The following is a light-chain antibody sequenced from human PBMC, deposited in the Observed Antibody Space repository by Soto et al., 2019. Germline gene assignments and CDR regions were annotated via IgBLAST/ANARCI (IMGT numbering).Light chain of an antibody. CDR3: SSYAGSNNYV. V-gene: IGLV2-8*01. J-gene: IGLJ1*01. Sequence: QSVLTQPPSASGSPVQSVTISCTGTSSDVGGYNSVSWYQQHPGKAPKLMIYEVSKRPSGVPDRFSGSKSGNTASLTVSGLQAEDEADYYCSSYAGSNNYVFGTGTKLTVL. CDR2: EVS. CDR1: SSDVGGYNS.